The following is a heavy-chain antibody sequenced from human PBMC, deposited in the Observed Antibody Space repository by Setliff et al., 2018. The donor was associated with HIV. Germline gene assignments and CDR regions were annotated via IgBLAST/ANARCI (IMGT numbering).Heavy chain of an antibody. J-gene: IGHJ3*02. V-gene: IGHV1-3*01. CDR3: ARYASYTSDWREAFDI. D-gene: IGHD6-19*01. Sequence: GASVKVSCKASGYTLTNYAMHWVRQAPGQRLEWMGCINAGNDNTKYSQNLQGRLTMTTDTSTGTAYMELRSLRSDDTAVYYCARYASYTSDWREAFDIWGQGTMVTV. CDR1: GYTLTNYA. CDR2: INAGNDNT.